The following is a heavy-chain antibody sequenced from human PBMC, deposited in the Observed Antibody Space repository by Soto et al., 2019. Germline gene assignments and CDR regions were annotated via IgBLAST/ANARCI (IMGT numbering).Heavy chain of an antibody. V-gene: IGHV3-33*01. D-gene: IGHD4-17*01. CDR1: GFTFSSYG. CDR3: ARDYYGDYIHYYYMDV. J-gene: IGHJ6*03. Sequence: GGSLRLSCAASGFTFSSYGMHWVRQAPGKGLEWVAVIWYDGSNKYYADSVKGRFTISRDNSKNTLYLQMNSLRAEDTAVYYCARDYYGDYIHYYYMDVWGKGTTVTVSS. CDR2: IWYDGSNK.